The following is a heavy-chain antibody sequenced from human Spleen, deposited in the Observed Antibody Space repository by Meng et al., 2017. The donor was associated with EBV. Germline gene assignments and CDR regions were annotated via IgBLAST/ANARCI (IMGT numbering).Heavy chain of an antibody. CDR1: GGCISSYSYY. V-gene: IGHV4-39*01. CDR3: ARQPAFGYDPYFDY. Sequence: QLQLQASGPGLVKPSETLSLTCAVSGGCISSYSYYWGWIRQSPGEGLEWIGIINYSGSTYYNPSLKSRVTISVDTSKNQFSLKLSSVTAADTAVYYCARQPAFGYDPYFDYWGQGNLVTVSS. D-gene: IGHD5-12*01. CDR2: INYSGST. J-gene: IGHJ4*02.